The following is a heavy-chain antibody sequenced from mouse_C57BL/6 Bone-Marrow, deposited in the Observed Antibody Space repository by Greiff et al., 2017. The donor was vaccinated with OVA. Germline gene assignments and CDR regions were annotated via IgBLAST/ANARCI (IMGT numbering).Heavy chain of an antibody. V-gene: IGHV5-6*02. J-gene: IGHJ3*01. CDR2: ISSGGSYT. Sequence: EVKLVESGGDLVKPGGSLKLTCAASGFTFSSYGMSWVRQTPDKRLEWVATISSGGSYTYYPDSVKGRFTISRDNAKNTLYLQMSSLKSEDTAMYYCARHAEAYWGQVTLVTVSA. CDR1: GFTFSSYG. CDR3: ARHAEAY.